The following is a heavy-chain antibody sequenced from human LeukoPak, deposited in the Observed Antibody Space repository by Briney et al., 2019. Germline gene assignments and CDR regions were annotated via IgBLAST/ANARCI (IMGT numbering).Heavy chain of an antibody. V-gene: IGHV4-38-2*01. Sequence: WEALTLTCGECVYSIKSGDYWGWLRTKKGKGLEWIGTIYHSGSTYYNPSLKSRVTISVDTSKNQFSLKLSSVTATDTAVYYCARGDQYSERVNAFDTWGQGTMVTVSS. CDR1: VYSIKSGDY. J-gene: IGHJ3*02. CDR3: ARGDQYSERVNAFDT. D-gene: IGHD1-26*01. CDR2: IYHSGST.